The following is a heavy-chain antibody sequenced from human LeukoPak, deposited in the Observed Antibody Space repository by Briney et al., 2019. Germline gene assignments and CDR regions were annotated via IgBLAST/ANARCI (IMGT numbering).Heavy chain of an antibody. CDR2: INSDGSST. V-gene: IGHV3-74*01. J-gene: IGHJ4*02. CDR3: IVVVPAAMESDLGYFDY. CDR1: GFTFSSYW. Sequence: PGGSLRLSCAASGFTFSSYWMHWVRQAPGKGLVWVSRINSDGSSTSYADSVKGRFTISRDNAKNSLYLQMNSLRAEDTAVYYCIVVVPAAMESDLGYFDYWGQGTLVTVSS. D-gene: IGHD2-2*01.